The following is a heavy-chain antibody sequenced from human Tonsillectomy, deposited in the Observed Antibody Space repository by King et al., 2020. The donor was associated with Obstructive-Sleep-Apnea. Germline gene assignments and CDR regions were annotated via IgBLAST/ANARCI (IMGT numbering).Heavy chain of an antibody. CDR2: IKHSGNT. J-gene: IGHJ3*02. Sequence: VQLQQWGAGLLKPSETLSLTCAVHGASFKNYYWSWILQPPGKGLEWIGEIKHSGNTNYSPSLTGRCTISVDTSKKHFSLNLRSVTAADTAMYYCARFVYYDTTFDIWGQGTMVTVSS. D-gene: IGHD3-16*01. V-gene: IGHV4-34*01. CDR3: ARFVYYDTTFDI. CDR1: GASFKNYY.